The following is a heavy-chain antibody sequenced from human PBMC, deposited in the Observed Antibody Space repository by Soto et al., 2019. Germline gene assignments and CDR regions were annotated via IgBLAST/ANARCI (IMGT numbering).Heavy chain of an antibody. CDR1: GYTFTSYA. J-gene: IGHJ6*02. D-gene: IGHD3-10*01. CDR2: INAGNGNT. CDR3: ARVGYYYGPGSSPMDV. V-gene: IGHV1-3*01. Sequence: ASVKVSCKASGYTFTSYAMHWVRQAPGQRLEWMGWINAGNGNTKYSQKFQGRVTITRDTSASTAYMELSSLRSEDTAVYYCARVGYYYGPGSSPMDVWGQGTTVTVSS.